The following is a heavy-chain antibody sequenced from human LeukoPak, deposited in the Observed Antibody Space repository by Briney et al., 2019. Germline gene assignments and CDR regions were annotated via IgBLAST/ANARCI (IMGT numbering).Heavy chain of an antibody. J-gene: IGHJ6*03. Sequence: ASVKVSCKASGYTFTSYGISWVRQAPGQGLEWMGWISAYNGNTNYAQKLQGRVTMTTDTSTSTAYIELRRLRSDDTAVYYCARVANYYDSSGRGYYMDVWGKGTTVTVSS. CDR2: ISAYNGNT. D-gene: IGHD3-22*01. CDR1: GYTFTSYG. V-gene: IGHV1-18*01. CDR3: ARVANYYDSSGRGYYMDV.